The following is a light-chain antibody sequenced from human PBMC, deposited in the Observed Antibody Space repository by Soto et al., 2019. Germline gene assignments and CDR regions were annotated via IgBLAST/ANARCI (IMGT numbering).Light chain of an antibody. Sequence: EVVVTQSPVTLSLSPGERATLSCRASQSFRGLLAWYQQKPGQAPRLLIYDSYNRATGIPPRFSGSGSGTDFTLTISSLAPEDSAVYYGQQRHMWPITFGQGTRLESK. V-gene: IGKV3-11*01. CDR1: QSFRGL. CDR2: DSY. CDR3: QQRHMWPIT. J-gene: IGKJ5*01.